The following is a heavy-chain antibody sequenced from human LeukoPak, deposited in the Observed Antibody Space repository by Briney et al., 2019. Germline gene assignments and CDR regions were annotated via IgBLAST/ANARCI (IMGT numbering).Heavy chain of an antibody. CDR2: ISYDGSNK. Sequence: PGRSLRLSCAASGFTFSSYAMHWVRQAPGKGLEWVAVISYDGSNKYYADSVKGRFTISRDNAKNSLYLQMNSLRAEDTAVYYCARESSSGYSGYDPVAFDYWGQGTLVTVSS. J-gene: IGHJ4*02. CDR3: ARESSSGYSGYDPVAFDY. D-gene: IGHD5-12*01. V-gene: IGHV3-30-3*01. CDR1: GFTFSSYA.